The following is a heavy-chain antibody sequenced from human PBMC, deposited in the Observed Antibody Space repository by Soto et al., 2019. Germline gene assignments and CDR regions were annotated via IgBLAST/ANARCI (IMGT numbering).Heavy chain of an antibody. D-gene: IGHD2-15*01. V-gene: IGHV4-39*01. CDR3: ARTDPGSAPFDY. J-gene: IGHJ4*02. Sequence: SETLSLTCTVPGGSISSSSYYWGWIRQPPGKGLEWIGSIYYSGSTYYNPSLKSRVTISVDTSKNQFSLKLSSVTAADTAVYYCARTDPGSAPFDYWGQGTLVTVSS. CDR2: IYYSGST. CDR1: GGSISSSSYY.